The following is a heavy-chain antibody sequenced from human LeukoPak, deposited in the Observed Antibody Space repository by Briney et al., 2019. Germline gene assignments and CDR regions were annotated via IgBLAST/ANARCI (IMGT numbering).Heavy chain of an antibody. CDR3: ARSGSHDFWSGYPRYYFDY. V-gene: IGHV4-59*12. CDR1: GGSISSYY. Sequence: SETLSLTCTVSGGSISSYYWSWIRQPPGKGLEWIGYIDNSGGTNFNPSLKSRVTISVDTSKNQFSLKLSSVTAADTAVYYCARSGSHDFWSGYPRYYFDYWGQGTLVTVSS. CDR2: IDNSGGT. J-gene: IGHJ4*02. D-gene: IGHD3-3*01.